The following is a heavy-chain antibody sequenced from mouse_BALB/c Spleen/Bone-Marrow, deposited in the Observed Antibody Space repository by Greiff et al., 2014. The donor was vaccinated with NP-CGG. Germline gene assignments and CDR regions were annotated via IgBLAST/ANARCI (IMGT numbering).Heavy chain of an antibody. CDR1: GISLIGVG. CDR2: IWGDGST. V-gene: IGHV2-6-7*01. J-gene: IGHJ1*01. Sequence: QVPLKEAGPGLGAPSQSLSITCTVSGISLIGVGVKWGRPPPGKGLEGVGMIWGDGSTDYNSALRSRLSISKDNSKSQVFLKMNSLQTDDTARYYCASTYYKYEGFFDVWGAGTTVTVSS. D-gene: IGHD2-14*01. CDR3: ASTYYKYEGFFDV.